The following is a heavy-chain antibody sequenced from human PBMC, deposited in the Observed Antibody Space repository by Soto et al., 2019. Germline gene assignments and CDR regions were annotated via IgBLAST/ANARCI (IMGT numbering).Heavy chain of an antibody. D-gene: IGHD4-17*01. J-gene: IGHJ6*02. CDR3: ARGNYGDYGNYYYYGMDV. CDR2: IYYSGST. V-gene: IGHV4-31*03. Sequence: PSETLSLTCTVSGGSISSGGYYWSWIRQHPGKGLEWIGYIYYSGSTYYNPSLKSRVTISVDTSKNQFSLKLSSVTAADTAVCYCARGNYGDYGNYYYYGMDVWGQGTTVTVSS. CDR1: GGSISSGGYY.